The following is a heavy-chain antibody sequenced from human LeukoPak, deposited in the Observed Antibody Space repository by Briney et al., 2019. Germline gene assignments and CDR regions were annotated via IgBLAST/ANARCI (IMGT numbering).Heavy chain of an antibody. D-gene: IGHD3-10*01. CDR1: GGSISIYY. CDR3: ARDRHKLLWFGELLGWFDP. CDR2: IYYSGST. V-gene: IGHV4-59*01. J-gene: IGHJ5*02. Sequence: SETLSLTCTVSGGSISIYYWSWIRQPPGKGLEWIGYIYYSGSTNYNPSLKSRVTISVDTSKNQFSLKLSSVTAADTAVYYCARDRHKLLWFGELLGWFDPWGQGTLVTVSS.